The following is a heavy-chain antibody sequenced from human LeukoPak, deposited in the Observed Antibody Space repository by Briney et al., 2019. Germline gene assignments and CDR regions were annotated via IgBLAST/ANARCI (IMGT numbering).Heavy chain of an antibody. V-gene: IGHV4-39*07. Sequence: PSETLSLTCTVSGGSISSSSYYWGWLRQPPGKGLEWIGSIYYSGSTYYNPSLKSRVTISVDTSKNQFSLKLSSVTAADTAVYYCARVDVVVTATFDYWGQGTLVTVSS. CDR3: ARVDVVVTATFDY. J-gene: IGHJ4*02. CDR2: IYYSGST. CDR1: GGSISSSSYY. D-gene: IGHD2-21*02.